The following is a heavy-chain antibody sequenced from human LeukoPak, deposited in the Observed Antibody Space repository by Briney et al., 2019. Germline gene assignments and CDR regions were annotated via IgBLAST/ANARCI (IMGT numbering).Heavy chain of an antibody. Sequence: PSETLSLTCTVSGGSISSEYWSWIRQPPGRGLEWIGYIWYGGTTTYNPSLKSRLTISLDNKNQFSLKLTSVTAADTAVYYCARVPAYDWSGSTRGSIDFWGQGTLVTVSS. CDR1: GGSISSEY. CDR2: IWYGGTT. J-gene: IGHJ4*02. CDR3: ARVPAYDWSGSTRGSIDF. D-gene: IGHD3-22*01. V-gene: IGHV4-59*01.